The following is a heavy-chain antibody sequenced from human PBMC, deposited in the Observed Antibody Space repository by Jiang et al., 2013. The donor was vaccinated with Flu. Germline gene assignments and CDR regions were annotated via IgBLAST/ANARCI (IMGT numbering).Heavy chain of an antibody. CDR2: ISSSSSYX. V-gene: IGHV3-11*06. CDR1: FTFSDYY. J-gene: IGHJ4*02. D-gene: IGHD3-22*01. Sequence: FTFSDYYMSWIRQAPGRAGVVSYISSSSSYXNYADSVKGRFTISRDNAKNPLYLQMNSLRAEDTAVYYCAREAYDSSGSTDYWGQGTLVTVSS. CDR3: AREAYDSSGSTDY.